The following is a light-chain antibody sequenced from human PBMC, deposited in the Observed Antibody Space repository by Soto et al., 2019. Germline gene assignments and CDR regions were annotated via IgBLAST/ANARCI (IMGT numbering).Light chain of an antibody. CDR3: QQYGSSPPMYT. CDR2: GAS. J-gene: IGKJ2*01. CDR1: QSVSSSS. Sequence: EIVLTQSPGTLSLSPGERATLSCRASQSVSSSSLAWYQQKPGQAPRLLIYGASSRATGIPDRFCGSGSGTDFTLTIIRLDPEDFAVYYCQQYGSSPPMYTFGQGTKLEIK. V-gene: IGKV3-20*01.